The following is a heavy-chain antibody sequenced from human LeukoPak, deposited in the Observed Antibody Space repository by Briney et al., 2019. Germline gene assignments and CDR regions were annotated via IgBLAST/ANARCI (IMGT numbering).Heavy chain of an antibody. Sequence: SETLSLTCSVSGGSISSYYWSWIRQPPGKRLEWIGYIYYSGSTNYNPSLKSRVTMAVDTSKKQFSLKLSSVTAADTAVYYCARGRDGGNYTPLDYWGQGTLVTVSS. CDR1: GGSISSYY. J-gene: IGHJ4*02. D-gene: IGHD4-23*01. CDR2: IYYSGST. V-gene: IGHV4-59*01. CDR3: ARGRDGGNYTPLDY.